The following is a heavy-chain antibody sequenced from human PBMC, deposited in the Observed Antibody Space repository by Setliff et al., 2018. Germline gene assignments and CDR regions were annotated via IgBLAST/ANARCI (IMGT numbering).Heavy chain of an antibody. J-gene: IGHJ6*02. D-gene: IGHD1-20*01. Sequence: PGGSLRLSCGASGFTYNNCWVSWVRQAPGKGLEWLSKISGDGNTVYYADSVRGRFTISRDNAKNSLYLQMNSLRAEDSAVYYCARDGVYYAMDVWGQGTTVTVSS. V-gene: IGHV3-48*03. CDR1: GFTYNNCW. CDR2: ISGDGNTV. CDR3: ARDGVYYAMDV.